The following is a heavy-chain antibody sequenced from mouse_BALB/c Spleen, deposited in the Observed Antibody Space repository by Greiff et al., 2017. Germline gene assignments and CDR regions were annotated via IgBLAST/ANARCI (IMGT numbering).Heavy chain of an antibody. Sequence: QVQLKESGPGLVAPSQSLSITCTVSGFSLSSYSVHWVRQPPGKGLEWLGMIWGGGSTEYNSALKSSLSISKDNAKSQVFLKLNSLQTDDTAMYYCARDKGVGITAGFAYWGQGTLVTVSA. CDR2: IWGGGST. CDR1: GFSLSSYS. J-gene: IGHJ3*01. V-gene: IGHV2-6-4*01. CDR3: ARDKGVGITAGFAY. D-gene: IGHD2-4*01.